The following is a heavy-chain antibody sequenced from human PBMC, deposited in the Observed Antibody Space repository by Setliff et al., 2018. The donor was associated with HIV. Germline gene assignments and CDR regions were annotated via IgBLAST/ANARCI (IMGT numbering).Heavy chain of an antibody. CDR2: MYYSGSA. CDR3: ARAGYYGSTSYWEYFQH. CDR1: GGSISSYY. Sequence: SETLSLTCTVSGGSISSYYWSWIRQPPGKGLEWIGYMYYSGSANYNPSLKSRVTISVDTSKNQFSLKLSSVTAADTAVYYCARAGYYGSTSYWEYFQHWGQGTLVTVSS. J-gene: IGHJ1*01. V-gene: IGHV4-59*01. D-gene: IGHD3-22*01.